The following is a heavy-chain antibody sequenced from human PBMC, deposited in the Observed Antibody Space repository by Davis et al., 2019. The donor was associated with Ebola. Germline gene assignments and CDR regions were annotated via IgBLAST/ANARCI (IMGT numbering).Heavy chain of an antibody. D-gene: IGHD1-26*01. J-gene: IGHJ5*02. CDR2: ISASSNYK. CDR3: ATTPHGMENWFDP. V-gene: IGHV3-21*06. Sequence: GESLKISCAASGFIFSLYDMSWVRQAPGKGLEWVSSISASSNYKYYADSVKGRFTISRDNAKNSLYLQMNTLRAEDTAVYYCATTPHGMENWFDPWGQGTLVTVSS. CDR1: GFIFSLYD.